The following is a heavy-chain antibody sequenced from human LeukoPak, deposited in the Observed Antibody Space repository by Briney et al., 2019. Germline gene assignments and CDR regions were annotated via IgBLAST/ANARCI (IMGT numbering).Heavy chain of an antibody. D-gene: IGHD1-26*01. V-gene: IGHV3-30*03. J-gene: IGHJ4*02. CDR3: ARGAKWAYYFDY. Sequence: GGSLRLSCAASGFTFSSYGMHWVRQAPGKGLEWVAVISYDGSNKYYADSVKGRFTISRDNSKNTLYLQMNSLRAEDTAVYYCARGAKWAYYFDYWGQGTLVTVSS. CDR2: ISYDGSNK. CDR1: GFTFSSYG.